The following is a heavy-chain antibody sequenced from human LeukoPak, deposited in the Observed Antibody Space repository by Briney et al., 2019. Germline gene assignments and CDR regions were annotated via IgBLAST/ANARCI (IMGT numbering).Heavy chain of an antibody. CDR2: ISSNGGST. Sequence: GGSLRLSCSASGFTFSSYAMHWVRQAPGKGLEYVSAISSNGGSTYYADSVKGRFTISRDNSKNTLYLQMSSLRAEDTAVYYCVKDWGAYDSSGYYSDYWGQGTPVTLFS. CDR3: VKDWGAYDSSGYYSDY. D-gene: IGHD3-22*01. V-gene: IGHV3-64D*06. J-gene: IGHJ4*02. CDR1: GFTFSSYA.